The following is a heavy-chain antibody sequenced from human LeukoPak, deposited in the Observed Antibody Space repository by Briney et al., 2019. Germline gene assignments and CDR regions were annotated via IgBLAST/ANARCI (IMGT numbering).Heavy chain of an antibody. V-gene: IGHV1-18*04. Sequence: GASVKVSCKASGYTFTSYYMHWVRQAPGQGLEWMGWISAYNGNTNYAQKLQGRVTMTTDTSTSTAYMELRSLRSDDTAVYYCARDPPYDFWSGYTTARYYFDYWGQGTLVTVSS. CDR3: ARDPPYDFWSGYTTARYYFDY. D-gene: IGHD3-3*01. CDR2: ISAYNGNT. J-gene: IGHJ4*02. CDR1: GYTFTSYY.